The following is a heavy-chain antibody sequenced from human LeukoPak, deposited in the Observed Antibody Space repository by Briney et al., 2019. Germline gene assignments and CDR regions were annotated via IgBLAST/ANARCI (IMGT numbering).Heavy chain of an antibody. D-gene: IGHD3-10*01. V-gene: IGHV1-2*02. CDR1: GYTFTGYY. CDR2: INPNSGGT. J-gene: IGHJ3*02. Sequence: GASVKVSCKASGYTFTGYYMHWVRQAPGQGLEWMGWINPNSGGTNYAQKFQGRVTMTRDTSISTAYMELSRLRSDDTAVYYCARVFEGRDGAFDIWGQGTMVTVSS. CDR3: ARVFEGRDGAFDI.